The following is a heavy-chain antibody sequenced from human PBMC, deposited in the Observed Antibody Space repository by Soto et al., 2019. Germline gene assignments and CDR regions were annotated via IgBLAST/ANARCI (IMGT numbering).Heavy chain of an antibody. Sequence: EVQLLESGGGLVQPGGSLRISCIGSGFTFSSNAMSWVRQAPGKGLEWVSAISGSGGTTYYADSVKGRFAVSRDNSNNTLYLQMNSLRAEDTAVYYCGKQRVGFGSGSDTYYFDYWGLGTLVTVSS. CDR3: GKQRVGFGSGSDTYYFDY. CDR1: GFTFSSNA. D-gene: IGHD3-10*01. CDR2: ISGSGGTT. V-gene: IGHV3-23*01. J-gene: IGHJ4*02.